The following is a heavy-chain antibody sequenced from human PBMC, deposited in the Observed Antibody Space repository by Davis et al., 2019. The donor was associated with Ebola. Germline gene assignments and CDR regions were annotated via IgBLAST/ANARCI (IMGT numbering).Heavy chain of an antibody. CDR2: IKSDGTTT. CDR3: ATLPGYY. J-gene: IGHJ4*02. V-gene: IGHV3-74*01. D-gene: IGHD1-26*01. CDR1: GFTFTNYR. Sequence: SLKISCAASGFTFTNYRMHWVRQVPGAGLVWVSLIKSDGTTTDYADSVKGRFTISRDNAKSTLYLQMNSLRADDTAVYYCATLPGYYWGQGTLVTVSS.